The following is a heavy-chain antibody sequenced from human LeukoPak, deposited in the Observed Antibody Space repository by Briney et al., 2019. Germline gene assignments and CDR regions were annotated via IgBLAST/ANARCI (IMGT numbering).Heavy chain of an antibody. CDR3: ARGRPHGNDY. J-gene: IGHJ4*02. V-gene: IGHV3-74*01. CDR2: IASDGSST. CDR1: GFTFSSYA. Sequence: PGGSLRLSCAASGFTFSSYAMSWVRQAPGKGLVWVLRIASDGSSTTYADSVKGRFSISRDNAKNTLYLQMNSLRVEDTAVYYCARGRPHGNDYWGQGTLVTVSS. D-gene: IGHD4-23*01.